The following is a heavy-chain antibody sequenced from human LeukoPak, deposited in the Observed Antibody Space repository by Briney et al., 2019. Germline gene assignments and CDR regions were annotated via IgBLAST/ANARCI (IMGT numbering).Heavy chain of an antibody. V-gene: IGHV3-74*01. D-gene: IGHD3-3*01. CDR2: INSDGSST. Sequence: GGSLRLSCAASGFTFSSYWMHWVRQAPGKGLVWVSRINSDGSSTSYADSVKGRFTISRDNAKNTLYLQMNSLRAEDTAVHYCARGPTTDFWSGYYGYWGQGTLVTVSS. CDR1: GFTFSSYW. CDR3: ARGPTTDFWSGYYGY. J-gene: IGHJ4*02.